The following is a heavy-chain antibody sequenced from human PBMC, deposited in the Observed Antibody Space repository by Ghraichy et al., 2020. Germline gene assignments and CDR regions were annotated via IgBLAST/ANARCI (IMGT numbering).Heavy chain of an antibody. CDR1: GFTFSSYG. D-gene: IGHD1-26*01. CDR3: AKDRFLRVGATLFDY. CDR2: IRYDGSNK. Sequence: GGSLRLSCAASGFTFSSYGIHWVRQAPGKGLEWVAFIRYDGSNKYYADSVKGRFTISRDNSKNTLYLQMNSLRAEDTAVYYCAKDRFLRVGATLFDYWGQRTLVTVSS. V-gene: IGHV3-30*02. J-gene: IGHJ4*02.